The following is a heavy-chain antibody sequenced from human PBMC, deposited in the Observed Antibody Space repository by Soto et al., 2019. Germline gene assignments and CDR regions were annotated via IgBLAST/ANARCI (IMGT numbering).Heavy chain of an antibody. Sequence: QVHLVQSGAEVKKPGASVKVSCKASGYTFTSYGITWVRQAPGQGLEWMGWISAHNGNTDYAQKLQGRVIVTRYTSTSTAYMELRSLRSDDTAVYYWARGRYGDYWGQGALVTVSS. CDR3: ARGRYGDY. D-gene: IGHD1-1*01. V-gene: IGHV1-18*01. CDR2: ISAHNGNT. J-gene: IGHJ4*02. CDR1: GYTFTSYG.